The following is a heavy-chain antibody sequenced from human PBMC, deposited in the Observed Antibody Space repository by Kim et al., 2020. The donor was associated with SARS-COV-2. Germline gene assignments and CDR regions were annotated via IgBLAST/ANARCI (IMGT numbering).Heavy chain of an antibody. CDR3: ARDLTSDSGGLRGWDYGMDV. J-gene: IGHJ6*02. Sequence: RITISRDNAKNSLYLQMNSLRSEDTAVYYCARDLTSDSGGLRGWDYGMDVWGQGTTVTVSS. V-gene: IGHV3-11*06. D-gene: IGHD3-10*01.